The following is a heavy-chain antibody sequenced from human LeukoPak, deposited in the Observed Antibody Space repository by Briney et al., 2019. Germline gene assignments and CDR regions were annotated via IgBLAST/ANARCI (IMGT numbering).Heavy chain of an antibody. CDR3: ASVDNWFDP. Sequence: SETLSLTCAVYGGSFSGYYWSWIRQPPGKGLEWIGEINHSGSTNYNPSLKSRVTISVDTSKNQFSLKLSSVTAADTAVYYCASVDNWFDPWGQGTLVTVSS. CDR1: GGSFSGYY. V-gene: IGHV4-34*01. CDR2: INHSGST. J-gene: IGHJ5*02.